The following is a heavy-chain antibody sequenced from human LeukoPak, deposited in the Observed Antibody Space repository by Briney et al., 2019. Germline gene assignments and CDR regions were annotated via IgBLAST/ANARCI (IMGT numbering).Heavy chain of an antibody. CDR1: GFTFSRHG. CDR2: ISGSGGST. D-gene: IGHD6-13*01. Sequence: GGSLRLSCVASGFTFSRHGMNWVRQAPGKGLEWVAGISGSGGSTYYADSVRGRFTISRDNSKNTLYLQMNSLRDEDTAVYYCAKDAIDIYSSSWLWYFDYWGQGTLVTVSS. J-gene: IGHJ4*02. CDR3: AKDAIDIYSSSWLWYFDY. V-gene: IGHV3-23*01.